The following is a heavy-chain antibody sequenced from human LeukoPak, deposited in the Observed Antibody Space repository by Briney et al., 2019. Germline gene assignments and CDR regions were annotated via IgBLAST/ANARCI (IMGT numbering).Heavy chain of an antibody. D-gene: IGHD6-13*01. CDR1: GGSISSYY. Sequence: SETLSLTCTVSGGSISSYYWSWIRQPPGKGLEWIGYLFHRGTPRYNPSLKSRVTISADTSKNQFFLTLNSTTAADTAVYFCARRRGWKQQLVYFDYWGQGTLATVSS. J-gene: IGHJ4*02. CDR2: LFHRGTP. CDR3: ARRRGWKQQLVYFDY. V-gene: IGHV4-59*08.